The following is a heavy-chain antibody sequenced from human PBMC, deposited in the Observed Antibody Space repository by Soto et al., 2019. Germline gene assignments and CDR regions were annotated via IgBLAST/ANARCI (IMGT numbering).Heavy chain of an antibody. Sequence: GGSLRLSCAASGFTFSGSAMHWVRQASGKGLEWVGRIRSKANSYATAYAASVKGRFTISRDDSKNTAYLQMNSLKTEDTAVYYCTTISSPSYGDYDYWGQGTLVTVSS. J-gene: IGHJ4*02. CDR2: IRSKANSYAT. CDR3: TTISSPSYGDYDY. D-gene: IGHD4-17*01. CDR1: GFTFSGSA. V-gene: IGHV3-73*01.